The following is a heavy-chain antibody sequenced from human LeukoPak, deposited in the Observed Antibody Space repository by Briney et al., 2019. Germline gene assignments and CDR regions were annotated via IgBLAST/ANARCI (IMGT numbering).Heavy chain of an antibody. CDR2: ISSDGKNE. Sequence: WGSLRLSCAASGFPFSTYVVHWGRQAPGKGVEWGALISSDGKNELYSTSVKGRFSISRDTSENALYLQMNRLRPEDTATYFCARQGGSLNYHFNYLDVWGRGTTVTVSS. CDR3: ARQGGSLNYHFNYLDV. CDR1: GFPFSTYV. D-gene: IGHD4-11*01. V-gene: IGHV3-30*10. J-gene: IGHJ6*03.